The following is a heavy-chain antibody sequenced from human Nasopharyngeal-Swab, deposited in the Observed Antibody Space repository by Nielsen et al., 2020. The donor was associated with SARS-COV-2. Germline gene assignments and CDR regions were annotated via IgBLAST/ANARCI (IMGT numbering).Heavy chain of an antibody. Sequence: GGSLRLSCAASGFTFSSYWMHWVRQAPGKGLVWVSRINNDATTTSYADSVKGRFTISRDNAKNTLYLHMNSLRVEDTAVYYCARGLNGYNTFDYWGQGTLLTVSS. CDR3: ARGLNGYNTFDY. V-gene: IGHV3-74*01. CDR1: GFTFSSYW. CDR2: INNDATTT. J-gene: IGHJ4*02. D-gene: IGHD5-24*01.